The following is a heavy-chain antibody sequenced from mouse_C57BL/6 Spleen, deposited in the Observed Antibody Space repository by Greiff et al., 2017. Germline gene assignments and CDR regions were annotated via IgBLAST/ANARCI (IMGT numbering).Heavy chain of an antibody. Sequence: QVQLKESGPELVKPGASVKISCKASGYAFSSSWMNWVKQRPGKGLEWIGRIYPGDGDTNYNGKFKGKATLTADKSSSTAYMQLSSLTSEDSAVYFCARDYGSHYFDYWGQGTTLTVSS. CDR2: IYPGDGDT. CDR3: ARDYGSHYFDY. D-gene: IGHD1-1*01. V-gene: IGHV1-82*01. J-gene: IGHJ2*01. CDR1: GYAFSSSW.